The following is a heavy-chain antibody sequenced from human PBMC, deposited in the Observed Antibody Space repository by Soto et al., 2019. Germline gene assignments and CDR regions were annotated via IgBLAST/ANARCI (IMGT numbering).Heavy chain of an antibody. CDR2: IYYSGST. Sequence: QVQLQESGPGLVKPSETLSLTCTVSGGSVSSGSYYWSWIRQPPGKGLEWIGYIYYSGSTNYNPTLKSRVTISVDTSKNQFSLKLSSVTAADTAVYYCAASIAAARGRGMDVWGQGTTVTVSS. D-gene: IGHD6-13*01. CDR3: AASIAAARGRGMDV. V-gene: IGHV4-61*01. CDR1: GGSVSSGSYY. J-gene: IGHJ6*02.